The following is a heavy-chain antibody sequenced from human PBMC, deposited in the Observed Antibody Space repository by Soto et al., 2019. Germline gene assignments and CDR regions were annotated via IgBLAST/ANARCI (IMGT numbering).Heavy chain of an antibody. CDR3: AKFKAGTYEKYHFDY. D-gene: IGHD3-10*01. CDR1: GFTFSGYA. CDR2: ITDDGVDT. J-gene: IGHJ4*02. Sequence: EVQLLESGGGLVQPGGSLRLSCAASGFTFSGYAVSWVRQASGKGLVWVAGITDDGVDTYYADSVKGRFSISRDNSKNTLYLQMNGLRAEDTALYYCAKFKAGTYEKYHFDYWGQGTLVTVSS. V-gene: IGHV3-23*01.